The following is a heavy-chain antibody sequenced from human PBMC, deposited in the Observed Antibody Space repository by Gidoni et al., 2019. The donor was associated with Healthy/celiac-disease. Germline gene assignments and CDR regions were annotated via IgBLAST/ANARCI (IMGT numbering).Heavy chain of an antibody. CDR2: INPSGGST. CDR1: GYTFTSYY. V-gene: IGHV1-46*01. CDR3: ARGVYCSGGSCYPAYYYGMDV. Sequence: QVQLVQSGAEVKKPGASVKVSCKASGYTFTSYYMHWVRQAHGQGLEWMGIINPSGGSTSYAQKFQGRVTMTRDTSTSTVYMELSSLRSEDTAVYYCARGVYCSGGSCYPAYYYGMDVWGQGTTVTVSS. J-gene: IGHJ6*02. D-gene: IGHD2-15*01.